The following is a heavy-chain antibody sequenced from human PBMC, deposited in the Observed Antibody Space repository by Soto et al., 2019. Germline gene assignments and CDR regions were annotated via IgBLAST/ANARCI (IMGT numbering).Heavy chain of an antibody. CDR1: GFSLDTWGVG. CDR2: IYWDDDK. D-gene: IGHD3-16*01. J-gene: IGHJ4*02. Sequence: QITLKESGPTLVRPTQTLTLTCTVSGFSLDTWGVGVGWIRQPPGKAPEWLALIYWDDDKRYSPSLKHRLTITKDTSNNQVVLTVTNMDPVDTVTYYCARALGSWGSYYFDHWGQRTLVTVSS. V-gene: IGHV2-5*02. CDR3: ARALGSWGSYYFDH.